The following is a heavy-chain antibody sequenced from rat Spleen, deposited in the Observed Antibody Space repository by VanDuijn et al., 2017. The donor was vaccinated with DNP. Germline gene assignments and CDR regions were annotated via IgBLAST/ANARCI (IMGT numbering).Heavy chain of an antibody. J-gene: IGHJ2*01. Sequence: EVQLQESGSGLVKPSQSLSLTCSVTGYSISSSYRWNWIRKFPGKKLEWMGYINSAGSTNYNPSLKSRISITRDTSKNQFFLQLNSVTTEDTATYYCATQAYSSYFDYWGQGVMVTVSS. CDR3: ATQAYSSYFDY. V-gene: IGHV3-3*01. CDR2: INSAGST. CDR1: GYSISSSYR. D-gene: IGHD1-2*01.